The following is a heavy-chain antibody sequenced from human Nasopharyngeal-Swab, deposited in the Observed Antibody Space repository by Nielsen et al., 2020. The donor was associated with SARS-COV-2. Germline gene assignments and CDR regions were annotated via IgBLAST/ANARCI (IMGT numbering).Heavy chain of an antibody. Sequence: ASVKVSCKASGYTFTSYAMHWVRQAPGQKLEWMGWINAGNGNTKYSQKFQGRVTITRDTSASTAYMELSSLRSEDTAVYYCARERITIFGVVIIFNAFDIWGQGTMATVSS. CDR1: GYTFTSYA. J-gene: IGHJ3*02. V-gene: IGHV1-3*01. D-gene: IGHD3-3*01. CDR2: INAGNGNT. CDR3: ARERITIFGVVIIFNAFDI.